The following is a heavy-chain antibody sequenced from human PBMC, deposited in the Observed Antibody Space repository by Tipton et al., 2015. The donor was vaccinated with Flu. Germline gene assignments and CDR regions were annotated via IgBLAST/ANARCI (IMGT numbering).Heavy chain of an antibody. CDR1: GFTFSSYS. J-gene: IGHJ3*02. CDR2: ISSSSSYI. Sequence: SLRLSCAASGFTFSSYSMNWVRQAPGKGLEWVSSISSSSSYIYYADSVKGRFTISRDNAKNSLYLQMNSLRAEDTAVYYCARDDPKPKDAFDIWGQGTMVTVSS. CDR3: ARDDPKPKDAFDI. V-gene: IGHV3-21*01.